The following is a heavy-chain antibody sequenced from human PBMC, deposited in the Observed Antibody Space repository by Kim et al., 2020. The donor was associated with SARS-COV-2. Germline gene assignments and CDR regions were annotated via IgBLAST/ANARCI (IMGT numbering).Heavy chain of an antibody. V-gene: IGHV4-31*02. CDR2: T. D-gene: IGHD4-17*01. CDR3: ARDHGDYPFDY. J-gene: IGHJ4*02. Sequence: TYYNPSLKSRVTLSVDTYKNQFSLKLSSVTAADTAVYYCARDHGDYPFDYWGQGTLVTVSS.